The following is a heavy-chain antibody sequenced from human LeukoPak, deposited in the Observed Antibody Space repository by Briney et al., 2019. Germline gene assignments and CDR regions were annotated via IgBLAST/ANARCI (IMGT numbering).Heavy chain of an antibody. V-gene: IGHV4-61*01. CDR3: ARGGPERKRWFDP. D-gene: IGHD1-14*01. Sequence: SETLSLTCTAPGGSISSYPISSYYWSWIRQPPGKGLEWIGYIYYSGSTNYNPSLKSRVTISVDTSKNQFSLKLSSVTAADTAVYYCARGGPERKRWFDPWGQGTLVTVSS. CDR2: IYYSGST. J-gene: IGHJ5*02. CDR1: GGSISSYPISSYY.